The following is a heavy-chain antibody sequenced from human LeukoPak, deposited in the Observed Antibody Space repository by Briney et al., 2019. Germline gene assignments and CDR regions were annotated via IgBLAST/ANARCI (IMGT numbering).Heavy chain of an antibody. CDR3: ARQGRGYDPGGFDY. CDR1: GDSFSSHY. J-gene: IGHJ4*02. Sequence: KTSETLSLTCTVSGDSFSSHYWTWIRQPPGKGLEWIGSIYYSGSTYYNPSLKSRVTISVDTSKNQFSLKLSSVTAADTAVYYCARQGRGYDPGGFDYWGQGTLVTVSS. V-gene: IGHV4-39*01. D-gene: IGHD5-12*01. CDR2: IYYSGST.